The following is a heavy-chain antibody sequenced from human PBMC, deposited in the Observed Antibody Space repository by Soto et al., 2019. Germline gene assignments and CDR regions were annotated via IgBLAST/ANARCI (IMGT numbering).Heavy chain of an antibody. CDR3: AKDPRRDY. CDR1: PFTFISYA. V-gene: IGHV3-23*01. J-gene: IGHJ4*02. Sequence: GGSVRVSCAACPFTFISYAMICVRQSPGKGLEWVSAISGSGGSTYYADAVKGLFTIARDNSKNTLYLQMNSLRAEDTAVYNCAKDPRRDYWGQGTLVTVSS. CDR2: ISGSGGST.